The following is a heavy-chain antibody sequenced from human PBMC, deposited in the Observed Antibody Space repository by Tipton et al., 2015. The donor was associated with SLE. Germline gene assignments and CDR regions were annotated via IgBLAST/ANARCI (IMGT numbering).Heavy chain of an antibody. CDR2: IGTTGDT. Sequence: SLRLSCAASGFSFGNYDMHWVRQPTGKGLEWVSSIGTTGDTYYADSVRGRFTISRHSSKNTVYLQMNSLRTDDTAVYYCARGRIAVTGNHFDYWGQGTLVTVSS. J-gene: IGHJ4*02. CDR3: ARGRIAVTGNHFDY. V-gene: IGHV3-13*01. D-gene: IGHD6-19*01. CDR1: GFSFGNYD.